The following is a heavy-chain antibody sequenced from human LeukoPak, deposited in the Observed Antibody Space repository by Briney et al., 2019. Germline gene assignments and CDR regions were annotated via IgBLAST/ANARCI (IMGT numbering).Heavy chain of an antibody. D-gene: IGHD6-19*01. CDR3: GRGGAIAVAGT. CDR1: GGSISSSGWY. J-gene: IGHJ4*02. V-gene: IGHV4-39*01. CDR2: IDFGGNT. Sequence: KPSETLSLTCTVSGGSISSSGWYWGWIRQPPGKGLEWIGSIDFGGNTYYNLPLKSRVTISGDTSKNQISLKLKSVTAADTAVYYCGRGGAIAVAGTWGQGTLVTVSS.